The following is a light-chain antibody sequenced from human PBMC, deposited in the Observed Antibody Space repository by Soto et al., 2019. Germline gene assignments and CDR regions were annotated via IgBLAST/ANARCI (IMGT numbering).Light chain of an antibody. J-gene: IGKJ2*01. CDR1: QSISSY. Sequence: DIQMTQSPSSLSASVGDRVTITCRASQSISSYLNWYQQKPGKAPKLLIYAASSLQSGVPSRFRGRGSGKDFPLTISSLQPEDFATYYCQQGYSTPNTLGQGTKLEIK. CDR3: QQGYSTPNT. V-gene: IGKV1-39*01. CDR2: AAS.